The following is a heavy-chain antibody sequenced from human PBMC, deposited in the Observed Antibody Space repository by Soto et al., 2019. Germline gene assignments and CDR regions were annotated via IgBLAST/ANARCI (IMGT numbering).Heavy chain of an antibody. Sequence: PGVSLRLSCAASRFTFSSFWMSWVRLAPGKGPEWVASINPDATVKFYVDSVRGRFTISRDNAKNSLYLQMNSLRAEDTALYFFSRNSASWAHGTLVTVSS. CDR1: RFTFSSFW. CDR3: SRNSAS. D-gene: IGHD3-10*01. CDR2: INPDATVK. J-gene: IGHJ5*01. V-gene: IGHV3-7*05.